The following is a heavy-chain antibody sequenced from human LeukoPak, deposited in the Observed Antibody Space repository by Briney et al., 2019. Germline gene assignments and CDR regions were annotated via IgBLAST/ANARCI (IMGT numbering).Heavy chain of an antibody. D-gene: IGHD6-13*01. CDR2: IWHSGRN. CDR3: ASSLTGYSSSWFLAY. V-gene: IGHV4-30-2*01. Sequence: SETLSLTCAVSGGSISSGGYSWSWIRQPPGKGLEWIGYIWHSGRNYYNPSLKSRVTISLDTSKNQFSLRVPSVTAADTAFYFCASSLTGYSSSWFLAYWGPGTLVTVSS. J-gene: IGHJ4*02. CDR1: GGSISSGGYS.